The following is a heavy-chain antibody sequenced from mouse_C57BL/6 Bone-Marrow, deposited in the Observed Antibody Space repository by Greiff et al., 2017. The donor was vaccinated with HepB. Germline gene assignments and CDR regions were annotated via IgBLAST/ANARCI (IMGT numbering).Heavy chain of an antibody. Sequence: EVMLVESGGGLVQPQGSLKLSCAASGFTFNTYAMHWVRQAPGKGLEWVARIRSKSSNYATYYADSVKDRFTISRDASPRMRYLQMNNLKTEDTAMYYCVRDYSNLWYFDVWGTGTTVTVSS. CDR1: GFTFNTYA. D-gene: IGHD2-5*01. V-gene: IGHV10-3*01. J-gene: IGHJ1*03. CDR2: IRSKSSNYAT. CDR3: VRDYSNLWYFDV.